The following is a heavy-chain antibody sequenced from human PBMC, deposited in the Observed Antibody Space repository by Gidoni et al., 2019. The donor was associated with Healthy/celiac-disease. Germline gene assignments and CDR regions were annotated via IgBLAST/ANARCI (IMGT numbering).Heavy chain of an antibody. J-gene: IGHJ4*02. D-gene: IGHD3-22*01. CDR3: AFTYYYDSSGYYFDY. Sequence: EVQLLESGGGWVQPGGSLRLSCAASGFTFSSYAMSWVRQAPGKGLEWVSAISGSGVSTYSADSVKGRFTISRDNSKNTLYLQMNSLRAEDTAVYYCAFTYYYDSSGYYFDYWGQGTLVTVSS. CDR2: ISGSGVST. CDR1: GFTFSSYA. V-gene: IGHV3-23*01.